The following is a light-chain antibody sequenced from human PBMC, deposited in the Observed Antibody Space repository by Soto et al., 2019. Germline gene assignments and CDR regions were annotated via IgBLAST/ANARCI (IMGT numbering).Light chain of an antibody. CDR3: QQRSNWPWT. J-gene: IGKJ1*01. CDR1: QSVSSY. CDR2: DAS. Sequence: EIGLTQSPATLSVSPGERATLSRRASQSVSSYLAGYQHKPGQAPRLLIYDASNRATGIPARFSASGSGTDFTLTIRSLEPEDFAVYYCQQRSNWPWTFAQGTKVDIK. V-gene: IGKV3-11*01.